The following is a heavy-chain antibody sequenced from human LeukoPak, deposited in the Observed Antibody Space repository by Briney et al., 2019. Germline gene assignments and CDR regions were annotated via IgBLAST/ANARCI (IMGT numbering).Heavy chain of an antibody. CDR2: ISYSGST. Sequence: SSETLSLTCTVSGGSINSFYWSWIRQPPGKGLEWIGYISYSGSTNYNPSLKSRITISVDTSKNQFFLKLSSVTAADTALYYCTRGNANWGQGTLVTVSS. CDR3: TRGNAN. CDR1: GGSINSFY. V-gene: IGHV4-59*01. J-gene: IGHJ4*02.